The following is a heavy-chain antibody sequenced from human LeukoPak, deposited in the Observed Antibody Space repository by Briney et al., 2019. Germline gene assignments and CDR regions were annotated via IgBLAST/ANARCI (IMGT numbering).Heavy chain of an antibody. CDR1: GYTFTSYD. V-gene: IGHV1-8*01. J-gene: IGHJ5*02. Sequence: ASVKVSCKASGYTFTSYDINWVRQATGQGLEWMGWMNPNSGNTGYAQKFQGRVTMTRNTSISTAHMELSSLRSEDTAVYYCARSGTRAAARRSNWFDPWGQGTLVTVSS. D-gene: IGHD1/OR15-1a*01. CDR2: MNPNSGNT. CDR3: ARSGTRAAARRSNWFDP.